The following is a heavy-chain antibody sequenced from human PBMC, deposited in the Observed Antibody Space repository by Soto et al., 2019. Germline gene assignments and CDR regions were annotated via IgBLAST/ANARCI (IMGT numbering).Heavy chain of an antibody. Sequence: PGGSLRLSCAASGFTFSNAWMNWVRQAPGKGLEWVGRIKSKTDGGTTDYAAPVKGRFTISRDDSKNTLHLQMNSLKTEDTAVYYCTTPGEYYYDSSGPNDAFDIWGQGTMVTVSS. CDR1: GFTFSNAW. D-gene: IGHD3-22*01. CDR3: TTPGEYYYDSSGPNDAFDI. V-gene: IGHV3-15*07. CDR2: IKSKTDGGTT. J-gene: IGHJ3*02.